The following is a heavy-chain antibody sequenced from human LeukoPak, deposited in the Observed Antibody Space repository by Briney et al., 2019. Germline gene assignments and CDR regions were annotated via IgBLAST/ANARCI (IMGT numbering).Heavy chain of an antibody. Sequence: GGSLRLSCAASGFTYSTYSMNWVRQAPGKGLEWVSSISTSSSYINYADSVTGRFTISRDNSKNTLYLQMNSLRAEDTAVYYCAKEIYGDSTGGRFQYWGQGTLVTVSS. CDR1: GFTYSTYS. D-gene: IGHD4-17*01. V-gene: IGHV3-21*04. CDR2: ISTSSSYI. CDR3: AKEIYGDSTGGRFQY. J-gene: IGHJ1*01.